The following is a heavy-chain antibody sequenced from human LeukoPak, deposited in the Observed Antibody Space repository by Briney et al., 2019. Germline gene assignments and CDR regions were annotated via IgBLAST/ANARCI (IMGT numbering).Heavy chain of an antibody. CDR1: EFTFSDHY. J-gene: IGHJ4*02. CDR2: IRNKANGYTT. Sequence: QPGGSLRLSCVASEFTFSDHYMDWVRQAPAKGLEWVGRIRNKANGYTTDYAASVKGRFSISTNDSKTSLYLQMPTLETADMAVYYCARGRDRGSHFDCWGQRTLVTVSS. CDR3: ARGRDRGSHFDC. D-gene: IGHD1-26*01. V-gene: IGHV3-72*01.